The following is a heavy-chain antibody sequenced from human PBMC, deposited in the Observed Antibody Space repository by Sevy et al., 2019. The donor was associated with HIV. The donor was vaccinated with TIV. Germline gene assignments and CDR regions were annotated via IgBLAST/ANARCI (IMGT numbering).Heavy chain of an antibody. Sequence: SETVSLTCTVSGGSVYSDNYFWSWIRQPPGKGLEWIGYISYSGIPYYNPSLKSRVTLAVDTSENQFSLELSSVTAADTAVYFCAREVNRPEDSDAFDIWGQGTMVTVSS. V-gene: IGHV4-30-4*01. CDR1: GGSVYSDNYF. D-gene: IGHD5-18*01. CDR2: ISYSGIP. J-gene: IGHJ3*02. CDR3: AREVNRPEDSDAFDI.